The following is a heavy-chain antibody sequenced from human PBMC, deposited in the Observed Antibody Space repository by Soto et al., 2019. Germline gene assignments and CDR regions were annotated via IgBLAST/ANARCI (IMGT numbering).Heavy chain of an antibody. CDR2: IYLNGNF. Sequence: SATLSLTCTGSGASINTGVHYWSWIRQPPGKGLEWVAYIYLNGNFKYNPSLESRATVSVDTSKNQFSLSLDSVTAADTAVYFCARGTPRAAASYFDDWGQGTLVTVSS. CDR1: GASINTGVHY. D-gene: IGHD6-25*01. CDR3: ARGTPRAAASYFDD. J-gene: IGHJ4*02. V-gene: IGHV4-61*08.